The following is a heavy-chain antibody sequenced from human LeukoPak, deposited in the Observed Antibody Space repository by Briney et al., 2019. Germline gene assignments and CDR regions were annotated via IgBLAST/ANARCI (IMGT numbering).Heavy chain of an antibody. D-gene: IGHD4-11*01. V-gene: IGHV3-48*01. CDR2: ISSSSSTI. J-gene: IGHJ4*02. Sequence: GGSLRLSCAASGFTFSSYAMSWVRQAPGKGLEWVSYISSSSSTIYYADSVKGRFTISRDNAKNSLYLQMNSLRAEDTAVYYCAVSLMDYSNYYFDYWGQGTLVTVSS. CDR1: GFTFSSYA. CDR3: AVSLMDYSNYYFDY.